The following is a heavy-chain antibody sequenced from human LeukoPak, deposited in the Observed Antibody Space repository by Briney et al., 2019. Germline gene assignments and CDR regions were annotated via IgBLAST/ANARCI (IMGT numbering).Heavy chain of an antibody. CDR2: IYHSGST. Sequence: PSETLSLTCAVSGGSISSSNWWSWVRQPPGKGLEWIGEIYHSGSTNYNPSLKSRVTISVDTSKNQFSLKLSSVTAADTAVYYCAKTYDILTGYYFDYWGQGTLVTVSS. CDR1: GGSISSSNW. V-gene: IGHV4-4*02. D-gene: IGHD3-9*01. J-gene: IGHJ4*02. CDR3: AKTYDILTGYYFDY.